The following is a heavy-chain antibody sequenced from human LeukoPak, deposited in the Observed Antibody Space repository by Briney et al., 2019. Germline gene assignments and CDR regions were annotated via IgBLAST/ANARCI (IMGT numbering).Heavy chain of an antibody. V-gene: IGHV1-2*04. D-gene: IGHD2-2*01. J-gene: IGHJ5*02. CDR2: LNPNSGGT. CDR3: ARATPLPTNNWFDP. CDR1: GYTFTGYY. Sequence: GASVKVSCKASGYTFTGYYMHWVRQAPGQGLEWMGWLNPNSGGTNYAQKFQGWVTMTRDTSISTAYMELSRLRSDDTAVYYCARATPLPTNNWFDPWGQGTLVTVSS.